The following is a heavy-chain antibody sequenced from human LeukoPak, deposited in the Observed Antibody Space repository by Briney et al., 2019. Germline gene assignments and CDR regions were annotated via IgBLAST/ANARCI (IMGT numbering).Heavy chain of an antibody. Sequence: GGTLRLSCAASGFTFSSYGMSWVRQAPGKGLEWVSAISGSGGSTYYADSVKGRFTISRDNSKNTLYLQMNSLRAEDTAVYYCARDRDTAMVTGDVNYWGQGTLVTVSS. V-gene: IGHV3-23*01. CDR3: ARDRDTAMVTGDVNY. CDR1: GFTFSSYG. J-gene: IGHJ4*02. CDR2: ISGSGGST. D-gene: IGHD5-18*01.